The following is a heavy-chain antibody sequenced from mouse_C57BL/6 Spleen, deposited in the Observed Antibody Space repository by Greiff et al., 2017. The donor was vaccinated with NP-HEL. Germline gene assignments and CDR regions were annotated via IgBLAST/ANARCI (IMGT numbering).Heavy chain of an antibody. Sequence: QVQLQQPGAELVRPGTSVKLSCKASGYTFTSYWMHWVKQRPGQGLEWIGVIDPSDSYTNYNQQFKGKATLTVDTSSSTAYMQLSSLTSEDSAVYYCARRYGSLYWYFDVWGTGTTVTVSS. CDR3: ARRYGSLYWYFDV. V-gene: IGHV1-59*01. CDR1: GYTFTSYW. J-gene: IGHJ1*03. D-gene: IGHD1-1*01. CDR2: IDPSDSYT.